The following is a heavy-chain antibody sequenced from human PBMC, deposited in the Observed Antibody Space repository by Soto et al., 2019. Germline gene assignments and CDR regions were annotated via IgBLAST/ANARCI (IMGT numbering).Heavy chain of an antibody. CDR3: ARDNPYSSTALGAFDI. J-gene: IGHJ3*02. V-gene: IGHV4-31*11. CDR1: GDSISSGGYY. Sequence: QVQLQESGPGLVKPSQTLSLTCAVSGDSISSGGYYWSWIRQHPGKGLEWIVYIHNSGSTYYNPSHKSRLTRSLDTSKNQFSLMLSSVTAADTAVYYCARDNPYSSTALGAFDIWGHGTMVTVSP. CDR2: IHNSGST. D-gene: IGHD6-19*01.